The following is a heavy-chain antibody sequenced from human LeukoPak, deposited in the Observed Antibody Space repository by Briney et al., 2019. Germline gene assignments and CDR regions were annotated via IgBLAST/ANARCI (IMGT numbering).Heavy chain of an antibody. CDR3: ARDRNAFDI. CDR2: INPNSGGT. Sequence: ASVKVSCKASVCTLTGYYMHWVRQAPGQGLEWMGRINPNSGGTNYAQKFQGRVTMTRDTSISTAYMELSRLRSDDTAVYYCARDRNAFDIWGQGTMVTVSS. CDR1: VCTLTGYY. V-gene: IGHV1-2*06. J-gene: IGHJ3*02.